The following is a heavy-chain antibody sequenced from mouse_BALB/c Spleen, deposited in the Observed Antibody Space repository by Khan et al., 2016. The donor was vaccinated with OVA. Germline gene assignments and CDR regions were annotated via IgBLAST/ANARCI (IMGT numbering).Heavy chain of an antibody. CDR3: ARPPYFSYGLDH. Sequence: QIQLVQSGPEMKKPGETVKISCKASGYTFTNYGMNWVKQSPGKALKWMGWINTFTGEPTYADDFKGRVAFSLETSASTASLQINNLKNEDTATYFCARPPYFSYGLDHWGQGTSVTVSS. J-gene: IGHJ4*01. V-gene: IGHV9-3-1*01. CDR2: INTFTGEP. CDR1: GYTFTNYG. D-gene: IGHD2-10*01.